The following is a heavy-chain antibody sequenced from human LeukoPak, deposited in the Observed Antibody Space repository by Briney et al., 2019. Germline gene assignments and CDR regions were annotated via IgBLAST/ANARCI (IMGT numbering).Heavy chain of an antibody. Sequence: PSETLSLTCTVAGGSIRSSSYYWGWIRQPPGKGLEWIGSIYHSGSTYYNPSLKSRVTISVDTSKNQFSLKLSSVTAADTAVYYCARVVFGYSYGRNYYYMDVWGKGTTVTVSS. CDR3: ARVVFGYSYGRNYYYMDV. CDR2: IYHSGST. CDR1: GGSIRSSSYY. D-gene: IGHD5-18*01. V-gene: IGHV4-39*07. J-gene: IGHJ6*03.